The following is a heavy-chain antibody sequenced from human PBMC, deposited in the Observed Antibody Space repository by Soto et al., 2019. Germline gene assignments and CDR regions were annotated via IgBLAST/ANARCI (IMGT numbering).Heavy chain of an antibody. D-gene: IGHD3-22*01. CDR3: ARKVDSSGFLSDY. V-gene: IGHV1-2*02. CDR2: INPNSGGT. J-gene: IGHJ4*02. Sequence: ASVKVSCGASGYTFSGYYMHWVRQAPGQGLEWMGWINPNSGGTNYAQKFQGRVTMTRDTSISTAYMELSRLRSDDTAVYYCARKVDSSGFLSDYWGQGTLVTVSS. CDR1: GYTFSGYY.